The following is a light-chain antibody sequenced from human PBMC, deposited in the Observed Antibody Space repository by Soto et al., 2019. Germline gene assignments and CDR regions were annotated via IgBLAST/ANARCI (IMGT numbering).Light chain of an antibody. Sequence: EIVLTQSPGTLSLSPGERATLSCRASQNISSSYLVGYQQRPGQAPRLLIYGASSRATGIPARFSGSGSGTDFTLNISRLEPEDFAVYYCQQYGSFFGQGTKLEIK. V-gene: IGKV3-20*01. J-gene: IGKJ2*01. CDR2: GAS. CDR1: QNISSSY. CDR3: QQYGSF.